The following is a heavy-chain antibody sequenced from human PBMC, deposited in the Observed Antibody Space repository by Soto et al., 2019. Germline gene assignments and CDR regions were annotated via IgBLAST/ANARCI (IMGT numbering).Heavy chain of an antibody. D-gene: IGHD6-19*01. V-gene: IGHV1-69*06. Sequence: SVKVYCKATGGTFSSYAISWVRQAPGQGLEWMGGIIPIFGTANYAQKFQGRVTITADKSTSTAYMELSSLRSEDTAVYYCARLSSGPSDYWGQGTLVTVSS. CDR3: ARLSSGPSDY. CDR2: IIPIFGTA. J-gene: IGHJ4*02. CDR1: GGTFSSYA.